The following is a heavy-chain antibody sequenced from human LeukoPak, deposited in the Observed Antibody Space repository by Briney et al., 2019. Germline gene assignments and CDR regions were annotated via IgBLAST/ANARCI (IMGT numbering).Heavy chain of an antibody. CDR1: GFTFSRSA. J-gene: IGHJ4*02. Sequence: PGGSLRLSCAASGFTFSRSAMTWVRQTPGKGLDWVSSISSSGNTYYADSVKGRFTISRDNAKNSLNLQMNSLRAEDTAVYYCAREPAGYYKGFDYWGQGTLVTVSS. D-gene: IGHD3-9*01. CDR3: AREPAGYYKGFDY. CDR2: ISSSGNT. V-gene: IGHV3-23*01.